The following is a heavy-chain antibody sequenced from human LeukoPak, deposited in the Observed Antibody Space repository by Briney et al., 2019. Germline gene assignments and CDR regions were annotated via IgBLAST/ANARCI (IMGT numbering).Heavy chain of an antibody. CDR1: GFTFSSYS. Sequence: GGSLRLSCAASGFTFSSYSMNWVRQAPGKGLECVSSISSSSSYIYYADSVKGRFTISRDNAKNSLYLQMNSLRAEDTAVYYCARDSLAGPPVHYFDYWGQGTLVTVSS. CDR2: ISSSSSYI. J-gene: IGHJ4*02. D-gene: IGHD7-27*01. CDR3: ARDSLAGPPVHYFDY. V-gene: IGHV3-21*01.